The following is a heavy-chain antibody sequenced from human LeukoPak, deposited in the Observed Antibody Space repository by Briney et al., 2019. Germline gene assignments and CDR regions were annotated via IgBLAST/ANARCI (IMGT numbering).Heavy chain of an antibody. CDR3: ARHGSFGYCSNGVCKSDYFDP. J-gene: IGHJ5*02. Sequence: SETLSLTCTVSGGSISGYYWSWIRQPPGKGLEWIGYIYYSGNTYYNPSLKSRVTMSVDTSKKQFSLNLTSVTAADTAVYYCARHGSFGYCSNGVCKSDYFDPRGQGTLVTVSS. V-gene: IGHV4-59*08. CDR2: IYYSGNT. D-gene: IGHD2-8*01. CDR1: GGSISGYY.